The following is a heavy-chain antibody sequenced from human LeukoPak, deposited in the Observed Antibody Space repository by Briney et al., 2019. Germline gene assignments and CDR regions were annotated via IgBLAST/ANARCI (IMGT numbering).Heavy chain of an antibody. J-gene: IGHJ3*01. CDR1: GFTFSSSA. Sequence: GGSLRLSCAASGFTFSSSALSWVRQAPGKGLEWVSAISGGGGSTYYADSVKGRFIISRDNSKNTLFLQMNNLRAEDTALYYCAKDRWGGDAFDVWGQGTMVTVSS. V-gene: IGHV3-23*01. CDR3: AKDRWGGDAFDV. CDR2: ISGGGGST. D-gene: IGHD7-27*01.